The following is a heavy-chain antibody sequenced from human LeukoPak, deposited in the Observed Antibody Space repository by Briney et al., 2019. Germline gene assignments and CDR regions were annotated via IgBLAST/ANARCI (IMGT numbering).Heavy chain of an antibody. V-gene: IGHV4-34*01. J-gene: IGHJ4*02. Sequence: SETLSLTCAVYGGSFSGYYWSWIRQPPGKGLEWIGEINHSGSTNYNPSLKSRVTISVDTSKNQFSLKLSSVTAADTAVYYCARVTKLAKTYYYGSGSYYSRGFFGYWGQGTLVTVSS. CDR1: GGSFSGYY. CDR2: INHSGST. D-gene: IGHD3-10*01. CDR3: ARVTKLAKTYYYGSGSYYSRGFFGY.